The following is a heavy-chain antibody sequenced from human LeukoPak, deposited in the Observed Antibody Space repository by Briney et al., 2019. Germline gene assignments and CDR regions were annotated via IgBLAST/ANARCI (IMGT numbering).Heavy chain of an antibody. CDR3: AKTGFQWGEYFYYMDV. Sequence: GGSLRLSCAASGFTFINYAMHWVRQAPGKGLEWVAFIRNDGNEIYYADSVKVRFTISRDNSRDTLYFQMNSLIYEDTAVYYCAKTGFQWGEYFYYMDVWGKGTTVTVSS. V-gene: IGHV3-30*02. CDR1: GFTFINYA. D-gene: IGHD1-14*01. J-gene: IGHJ6*03. CDR2: IRNDGNEI.